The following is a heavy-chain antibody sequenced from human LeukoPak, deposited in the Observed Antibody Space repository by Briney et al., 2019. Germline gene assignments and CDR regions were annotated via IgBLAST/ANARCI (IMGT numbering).Heavy chain of an antibody. CDR2: INPSGSGT. CDR1: GYRFTSYW. V-gene: IGHV1-46*01. J-gene: IGHJ4*02. Sequence: ASVKVSCKASGYRFTSYWMHWVRQAPGQGLEWMGVINPSGSGTRYAQPLQGRVTMTTDTSTSTAYMELRSLRSDDTAVYYCARDGADYGDYVPDYWGQGTLVTVSS. D-gene: IGHD4-17*01. CDR3: ARDGADYGDYVPDY.